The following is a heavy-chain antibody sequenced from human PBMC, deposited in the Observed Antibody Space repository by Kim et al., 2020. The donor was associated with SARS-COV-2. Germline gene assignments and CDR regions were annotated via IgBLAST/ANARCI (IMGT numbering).Heavy chain of an antibody. V-gene: IGHV3-23*01. Sequence: VKSRFLISRDNSKNTLYLQMNSLRAEDTAVYYCEKLRFLEWVEEEIHFDYWGQGTLVTVSS. D-gene: IGHD3-3*01. CDR3: EKLRFLEWVEEEIHFDY. J-gene: IGHJ4*02.